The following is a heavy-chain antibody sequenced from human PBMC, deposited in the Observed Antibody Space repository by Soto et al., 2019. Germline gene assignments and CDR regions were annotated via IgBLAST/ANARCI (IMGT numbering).Heavy chain of an antibody. CDR2: ISAYNGNT. Sequence: QVQLVQSGAEVKKPGASVKVSCKASGYTFPSYHISWVRQAPGQGLEWMGWISAYNGNTKYAQKVQGRVTMTTDTSPTPTYMELRSLRFADTAVFSCATPKGYGDYVGGGGFDYWGQGTLVTVSS. CDR3: ATPKGYGDYVGGGGFDY. CDR1: GYTFPSYH. V-gene: IGHV1-18*01. D-gene: IGHD4-17*01. J-gene: IGHJ4*02.